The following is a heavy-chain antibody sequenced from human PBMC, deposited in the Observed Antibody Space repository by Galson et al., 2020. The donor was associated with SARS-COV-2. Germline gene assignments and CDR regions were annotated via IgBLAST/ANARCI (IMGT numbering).Heavy chain of an antibody. V-gene: IGHV1-24*01. D-gene: IGHD2-2*01. CDR3: ATAPVVVREDWFDP. J-gene: IGHJ5*02. CDR1: GYTLTKLS. Sequence: VSVKVSCKVSGYTLTKLSMHWVRQAPGKGLEWMGGFDPEDGETIYAQKFQGRVTMTEDTSTDTAYMELSSLRSEDTAVYYCATAPVVVREDWFDPWGQGTLVTVSS. CDR2: FDPEDGET.